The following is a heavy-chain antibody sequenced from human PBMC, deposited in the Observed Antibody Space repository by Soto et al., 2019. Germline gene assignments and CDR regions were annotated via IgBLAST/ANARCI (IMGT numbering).Heavy chain of an antibody. Sequence: ASVKVSCKASGYTFTNYGISWVRQAPGQGLEWMGWISAYNDNTHYAQKLQGRVTMPTDTSTSAAYMELRSLRSDDTAVYYCARDHNIDYGGISSLDYWGQGTLVPVSS. J-gene: IGHJ4*02. CDR1: GYTFTNYG. CDR3: ARDHNIDYGGISSLDY. D-gene: IGHD4-17*01. CDR2: ISAYNDNT. V-gene: IGHV1-18*04.